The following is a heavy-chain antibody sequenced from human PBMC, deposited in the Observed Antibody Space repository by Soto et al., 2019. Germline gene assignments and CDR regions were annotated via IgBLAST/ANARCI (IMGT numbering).Heavy chain of an antibody. Sequence: GGSLRLSCAASGFTCNNYAMNWVRQAPGRGLEWVSIISPNGDSTYYADSVKGRFTISRDNSQNTVFLQMNSLRAEDTAIYFCAKVRLTDYLRYAPHLWGQGTLVTVSS. CDR3: AKVRLTDYLRYAPHL. V-gene: IGHV3-23*01. J-gene: IGHJ3*01. CDR1: GFTCNNYA. D-gene: IGHD2-8*01. CDR2: ISPNGDST.